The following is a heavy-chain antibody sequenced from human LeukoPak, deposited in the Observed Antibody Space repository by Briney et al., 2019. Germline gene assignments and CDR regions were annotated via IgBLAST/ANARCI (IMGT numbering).Heavy chain of an antibody. CDR2: IIPILGIA. Sequence: SVKVSCKASGGTFSSYAISWVRQAPGQGLEWMGRIIPILGIANYAQKFQGRVTITADRSTSTAYMELSSLRSEDTAVYYCAREGVVVPAAIPYYYYGMDVWGQGTTVTVSS. CDR1: GGTFSSYA. D-gene: IGHD2-2*01. V-gene: IGHV1-69*04. J-gene: IGHJ6*02. CDR3: AREGVVVPAAIPYYYYGMDV.